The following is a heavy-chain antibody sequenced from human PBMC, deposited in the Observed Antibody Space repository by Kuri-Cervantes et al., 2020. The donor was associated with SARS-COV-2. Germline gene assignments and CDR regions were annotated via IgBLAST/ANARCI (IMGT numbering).Heavy chain of an antibody. CDR1: GGSIRSGGYY. CDR2: IYYSGST. D-gene: IGHD2-15*01. CDR3: ARGRQPIGAGYCNGGSCKLYYYYMDV. Sequence: SEILSLTCTVSGGSIRSGGYYWSWIRQHPGKGLEWIGCIYYSGSTYYNPSLKSRVTISVDTSKNQFSLKLSSVTATDTAVYYCARGRQPIGAGYCNGGSCKLYYYYMDVWGKGTTVTVSS. J-gene: IGHJ6*03. V-gene: IGHV4-31*03.